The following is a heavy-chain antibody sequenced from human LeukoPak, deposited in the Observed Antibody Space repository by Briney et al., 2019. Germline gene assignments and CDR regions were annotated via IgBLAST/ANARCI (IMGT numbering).Heavy chain of an antibody. Sequence: GGSLRLSCAASGFTLSRKYMSWVRQAPGKGLEWVSVIYSGGSTYDADSVKGRFTISRDNSKNTLYLQMNSLRAEDTAVYYCAREDSGYDAFDIWGQGTMVTVSS. CDR1: GFTLSRKY. V-gene: IGHV3-53*01. CDR2: IYSGGST. D-gene: IGHD1-26*01. J-gene: IGHJ3*02. CDR3: AREDSGYDAFDI.